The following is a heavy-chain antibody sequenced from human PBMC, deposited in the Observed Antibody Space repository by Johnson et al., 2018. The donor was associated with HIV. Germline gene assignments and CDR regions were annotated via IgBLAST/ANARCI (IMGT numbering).Heavy chain of an antibody. V-gene: IGHV3-30*04. Sequence: QVQLVESGGGVVQPGRSLRLSCAASGFTFSSYAMHWVRQAPGKGLEWVAVISYDGSNKYYADSVKGRFTISRDNSKNTLYLQMNSLIAGDTAVYYCARAAYSGSHHDAFDIWGQGTMVTVSS. CDR3: ARAAYSGSHHDAFDI. D-gene: IGHD1-26*01. CDR1: GFTFSSYA. CDR2: ISYDGSNK. J-gene: IGHJ3*02.